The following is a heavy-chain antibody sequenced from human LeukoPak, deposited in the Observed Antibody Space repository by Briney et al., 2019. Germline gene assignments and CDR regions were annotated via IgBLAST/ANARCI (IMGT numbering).Heavy chain of an antibody. CDR2: INWNGGST. CDR3: ARDHRYSSSYGPHYY. D-gene: IGHD6-13*01. CDR1: GLIFDDYG. Sequence: GGPLRLSCAPLGLIFDDYGLSGVRQAQGKGLEWFPDINWNGGSTGYADSVKGRFTISRDNAKNSLYLQMNSLRAEDTALYYCARDHRYSSSYGPHYYWGQGTLVTVSS. V-gene: IGHV3-20*04. J-gene: IGHJ4*02.